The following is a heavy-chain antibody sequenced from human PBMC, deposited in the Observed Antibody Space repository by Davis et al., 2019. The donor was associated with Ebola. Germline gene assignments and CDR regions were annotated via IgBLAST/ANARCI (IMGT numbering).Heavy chain of an antibody. V-gene: IGHV1-18*01. J-gene: IGHJ5*01. CDR1: SHTFTSYG. CDR2: ISAYNGNT. D-gene: IGHD1-26*01. CDR3: AREAGATTRIYDS. Sequence: ASVKVSCKASSHTFTSYGISWVRQAPGQGLEWMGWISAYNGNTNYAQKLQGRVTMTTDISRSTAYMELRSLRSDDTAVYYCAREAGATTRIYDSWGQGTLVTVSS.